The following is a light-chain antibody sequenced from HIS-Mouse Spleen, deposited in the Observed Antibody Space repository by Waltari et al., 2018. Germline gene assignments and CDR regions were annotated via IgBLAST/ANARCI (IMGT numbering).Light chain of an antibody. V-gene: IGLV6-57*04. Sequence: NFMLTQPPSVSESPGKTVTISCTRSSGSIASNYVQLYQQRPGGAPPTVIYEDNQRPPGVPDRFSGSIDSSSTSASLTISGLKTEDEADYYCQSYDSSNWVFGGGTKLTVL. J-gene: IGLJ3*02. CDR2: EDN. CDR3: QSYDSSNWV. CDR1: SGSIASNY.